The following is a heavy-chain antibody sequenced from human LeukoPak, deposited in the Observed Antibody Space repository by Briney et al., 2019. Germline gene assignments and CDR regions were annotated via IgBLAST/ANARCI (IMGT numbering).Heavy chain of an antibody. CDR1: GYTFTGYY. V-gene: IGHV1-2*02. J-gene: IGHJ4*02. D-gene: IGHD3-22*01. CDR2: INPNSGGT. CDR3: ARKDSYYDSSGYDY. Sequence: ASVKASCKASGYTFTGYYMHWVRQAPGQGLEWMGWINPNSGGTNYAQKFQGRVTMTRDTSISTAYMELSRLRSDDTAVYYCARKDSYYDSSGYDYWGQGTLVTVSS.